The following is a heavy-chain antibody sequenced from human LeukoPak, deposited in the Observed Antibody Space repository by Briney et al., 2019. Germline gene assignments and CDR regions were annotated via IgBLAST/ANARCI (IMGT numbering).Heavy chain of an antibody. V-gene: IGHV1-69*10. CDR1: GYIFSNYY. J-gene: IGHJ4*02. CDR3: ARDMLSKESVDPTGNFDY. Sequence: VKVSCKTSGYIFSNYYMHWVRQAPGQGLEWMGRIIPILGIANYAQKFQGRVTITADKSTSTAYMELSSLRSEDTAVYYCARDMLSKESVDPTGNFDYWGQGTLVTVSS. D-gene: IGHD2-8*01. CDR2: IIPILGIA.